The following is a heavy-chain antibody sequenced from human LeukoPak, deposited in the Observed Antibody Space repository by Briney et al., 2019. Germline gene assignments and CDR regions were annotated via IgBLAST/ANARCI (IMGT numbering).Heavy chain of an antibody. V-gene: IGHV4-31*03. J-gene: IGHJ3*02. D-gene: IGHD3-9*01. CDR1: GGSISSGGYY. CDR2: IYYNRTI. CDR3: ARATIAKDAFDI. Sequence: PSETLSLTCTVFGGSISSGGYYRSWILHHPGKGLEGIGYIYYNRTIYYNPSLKSRVTISVVTSKNQFSLKLSSVNAADTAVYYCARATIAKDAFDIWGQGTMVTVSS.